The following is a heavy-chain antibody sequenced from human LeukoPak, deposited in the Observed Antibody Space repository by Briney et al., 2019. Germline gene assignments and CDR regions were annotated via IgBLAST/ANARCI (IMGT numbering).Heavy chain of an antibody. CDR1: GFTFSSYE. D-gene: IGHD3-10*01. Sequence: GGSLRLSCAASGFTFSSYEMNWVRQAPGKGLERVSYISSSGSTIYYADSVKGRFTISRDNAKNSLYLQMNSLRAEDTAVYYCAREGVTMVRGVIDYWGQGTLVTVSS. CDR3: AREGVTMVRGVIDY. J-gene: IGHJ4*02. CDR2: ISSSGSTI. V-gene: IGHV3-48*03.